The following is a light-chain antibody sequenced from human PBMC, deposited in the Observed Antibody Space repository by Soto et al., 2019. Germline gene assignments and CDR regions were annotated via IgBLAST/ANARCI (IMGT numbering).Light chain of an antibody. CDR3: QQSYSTPLT. J-gene: IGKJ4*01. CDR2: AAS. CDR1: QSISSY. Sequence: DIQMTQSPSSLSASVGARLTITCRASQSISSYLNWYQQKPGKAPKXXIYAASSLQSGVPSRFSGSGSGTDFTLTISSLKNEDFATYYCQQSYSTPLTFGGGTKVDIK. V-gene: IGKV1-39*01.